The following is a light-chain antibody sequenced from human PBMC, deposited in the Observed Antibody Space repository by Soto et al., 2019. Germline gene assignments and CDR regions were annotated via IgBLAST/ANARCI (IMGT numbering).Light chain of an antibody. V-gene: IGLV2-14*01. CDR2: DVI. CDR3: SSYTSPRV. J-gene: IGLJ1*01. Sequence: QSVLTQPASVSGFPGQSITISCTGTSSDVGGYNYVSWYQQHPGKAPKLMIYDVINRPSGVSNRFSGSKSGNTASLTFSGLQAEDEADYYCSSYTSPRVFGTGTKVTVL. CDR1: SSDVGGYNY.